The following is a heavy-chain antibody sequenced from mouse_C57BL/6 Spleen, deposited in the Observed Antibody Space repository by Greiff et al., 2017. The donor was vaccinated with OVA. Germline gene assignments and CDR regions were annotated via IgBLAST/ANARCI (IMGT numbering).Heavy chain of an antibody. CDR2: INPGSGGT. D-gene: IGHD2-3*01. Sequence: VQLHQSGAELVRPGTSVKVSCKASGYAFTNYLIEWVKQRPGQGLEWIGVINPGSGGTNYNEKFKGKATLTADKSSSTAYMQLSSLTSEDSAVYFCARSERLLRYFDVWGTGTTVTVSS. CDR3: ARSERLLRYFDV. V-gene: IGHV1-54*01. CDR1: GYAFTNYL. J-gene: IGHJ1*03.